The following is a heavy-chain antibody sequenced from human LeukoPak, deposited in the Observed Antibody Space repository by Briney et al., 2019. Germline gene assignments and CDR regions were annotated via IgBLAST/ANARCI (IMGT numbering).Heavy chain of an antibody. J-gene: IGHJ5*02. CDR1: GFTVSSNY. CDR3: ARGDTVTGNWFDP. Sequence: PGGSPRLSCAASGFTVSSNYMSWVRQAPGKGLEWVSVIYSGGSTYYADSVKGRFTISRDNSKNTLYLQMNSLRAEDTAVYYCARGDTVTGNWFDPWGQGTLVTVSS. V-gene: IGHV3-53*01. CDR2: IYSGGST. D-gene: IGHD4-17*01.